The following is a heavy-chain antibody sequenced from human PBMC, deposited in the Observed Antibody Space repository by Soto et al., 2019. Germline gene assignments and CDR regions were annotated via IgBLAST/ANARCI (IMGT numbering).Heavy chain of an antibody. J-gene: IGHJ4*02. CDR2: ISYDGSNK. CDR1: GFTFSSYG. V-gene: IGHV3-30*18. CDR3: AKDLLPVVVAAPFDY. D-gene: IGHD2-15*01. Sequence: GSLRLSCAASGFTFSSYGMHWVRQAPGKGLEWVAIISYDGSNKYYADSVKGRFTISRDNSKNTLYLQMNSLRAEDTAVYYCAKDLLPVVVAAPFDYWGQGTLVTVSS.